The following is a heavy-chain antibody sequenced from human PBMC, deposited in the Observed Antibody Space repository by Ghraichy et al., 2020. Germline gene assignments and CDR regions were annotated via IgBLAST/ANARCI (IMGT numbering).Heavy chain of an antibody. CDR3: ARAPGSSYCSGGSCYSGPIYYYYGMDF. CDR1: GYTFTGYY. Sequence: ASVKVSCKASGYTFTGYYMHWVRQAPGQGLEWMGWINPNSGGTNYAQKFQGRVTMTRDTSISTAYMELSRLRSDDTAVYYCARAPGSSYCSGGSCYSGPIYYYYGMDFWAPGTTVTVSS. J-gene: IGHJ6*02. D-gene: IGHD2-15*01. V-gene: IGHV1-2*02. CDR2: INPNSGGT.